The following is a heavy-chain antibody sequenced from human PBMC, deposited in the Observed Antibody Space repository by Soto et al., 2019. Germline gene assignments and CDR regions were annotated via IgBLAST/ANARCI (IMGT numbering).Heavy chain of an antibody. CDR2: IYYSGST. CDR1: GGSISSGGYY. Sequence: QVQLQESGPGLVKPSQTLSLTCTVSGGSISSGGYYWTWIRQHPGKGLEWIGYIYYSGSTYYNPSLKSRVTISVDTSKNQSSLKLSSVTAADTAVYYCARVCGGDCHYGMDVWGQGTTVTFSS. D-gene: IGHD2-21*02. J-gene: IGHJ6*02. CDR3: ARVCGGDCHYGMDV. V-gene: IGHV4-31*03.